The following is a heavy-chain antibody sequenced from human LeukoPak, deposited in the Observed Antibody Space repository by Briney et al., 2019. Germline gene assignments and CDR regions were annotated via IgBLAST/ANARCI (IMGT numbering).Heavy chain of an antibody. CDR1: GFTFDDYA. V-gene: IGHV3-43*02. CDR3: ARDPVQYYYGSGSYYGVYFEY. J-gene: IGHJ4*02. Sequence: GGSLRLSCAASGFTFDDYAMHWVRQAPGKGLEWVSLISGDGGSTYYADSVRGRFTISRDNSKNLLYLQMNSLRAEDTAIYYCARDPVQYYYGSGSYYGVYFEYWGQGTLVTVSS. CDR2: ISGDGGST. D-gene: IGHD3-10*01.